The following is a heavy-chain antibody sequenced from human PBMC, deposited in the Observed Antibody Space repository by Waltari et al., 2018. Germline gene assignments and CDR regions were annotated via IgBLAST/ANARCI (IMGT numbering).Heavy chain of an antibody. Sequence: QVQLVQSGAEVKKPGASVKVSCKASGYTFTGYYMNWVRQAPGQGLEWMGRINPNSGGTNYAQKFQGRVTMTRDTSISTAYMELSRLRSDDTAVYYCARDPYDFWSGYPDYWGQGTLVTVSS. CDR2: INPNSGGT. J-gene: IGHJ4*02. D-gene: IGHD3-3*01. V-gene: IGHV1-2*06. CDR1: GYTFTGYY. CDR3: ARDPYDFWSGYPDY.